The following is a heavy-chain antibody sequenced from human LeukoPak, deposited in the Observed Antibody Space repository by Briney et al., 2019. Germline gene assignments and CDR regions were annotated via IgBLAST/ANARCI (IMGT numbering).Heavy chain of an antibody. D-gene: IGHD5-12*01. CDR2: ITSGSNSI. Sequence: GGSLRLSCAVSGFTFSSYEMNWVRQAPGKGLEWISYITSGSNSIYYADSVKGRFTISRDNAKNSLYLQMNSLRGEDTAVYYCARGYSRFDYWGQGTLVTVSS. CDR3: ARGYSRFDY. J-gene: IGHJ4*02. CDR1: GFTFSSYE. V-gene: IGHV3-48*03.